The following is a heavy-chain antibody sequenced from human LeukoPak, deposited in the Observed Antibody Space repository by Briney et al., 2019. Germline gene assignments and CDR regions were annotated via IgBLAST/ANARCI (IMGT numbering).Heavy chain of an antibody. D-gene: IGHD2-2*01. CDR3: AKGLTYQLLVDNAFDI. CDR1: GFTFSSYA. Sequence: GGSLRLSCAASGFTFSSYAMSWVRQAPGKGLEWVSAISGSGGSTYYADSVKGRFTISRDNSKNTLYLQMNSLRAEDTAVYYCAKGLTYQLLVDNAFDIWGQGTMVTVSS. V-gene: IGHV3-23*01. J-gene: IGHJ3*02. CDR2: ISGSGGST.